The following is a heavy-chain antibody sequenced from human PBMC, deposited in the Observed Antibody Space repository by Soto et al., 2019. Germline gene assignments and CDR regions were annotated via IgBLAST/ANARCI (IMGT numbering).Heavy chain of an antibody. CDR2: ISYDGGNE. J-gene: IGHJ6*03. V-gene: IGHV3-30*18. Sequence: QVQLVESGGGVVQPGRSLRLSCAASGFTFSNYGMHWFRQTPGKGLEWVAAISYDGGNEYSADTVRGRFTNSRYNYRNTLDLQMNSQRDDDKALYYCANTFRQQPLVLFYMAVGGKGTTVSVSS. CDR1: GFTFSNYG. CDR3: ANTFRQQPLVLFYMAV. D-gene: IGHD6-13*01.